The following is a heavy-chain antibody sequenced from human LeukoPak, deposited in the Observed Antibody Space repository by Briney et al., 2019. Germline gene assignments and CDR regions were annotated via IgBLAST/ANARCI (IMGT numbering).Heavy chain of an antibody. J-gene: IGHJ4*02. CDR1: GYSFTSYW. D-gene: IGHD6-13*01. V-gene: IGHV5-51*01. Sequence: GESLKISCKGSGYSFTSYWSGWVRQMPGKGLEWMGIIYPGDSDTRYSPSFQGQVTISADKSISTAYLQWSSLKASDTAMYYCARHVGIAAAGTKFDYWGQGTLVTVSS. CDR3: ARHVGIAAAGTKFDY. CDR2: IYPGDSDT.